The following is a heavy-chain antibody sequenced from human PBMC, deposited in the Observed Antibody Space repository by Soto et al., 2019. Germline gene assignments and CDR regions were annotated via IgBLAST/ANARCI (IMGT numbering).Heavy chain of an antibody. CDR3: AKGGSSSARYFDR. V-gene: IGHV3-30*18. Sequence: QVQVVESGGGVVQPGRSLRLSCAASGFTFSSYGMHWVRQAPGKGLEWVAIISWDGNNKYYADSVKGRFTISRDSSKNTLFLQMNSLRAEDTAVYYCAKGGSSSARYFDRWGQVTLVTVSS. CDR1: GFTFSSYG. CDR2: ISWDGNNK. D-gene: IGHD6-6*01. J-gene: IGHJ5*02.